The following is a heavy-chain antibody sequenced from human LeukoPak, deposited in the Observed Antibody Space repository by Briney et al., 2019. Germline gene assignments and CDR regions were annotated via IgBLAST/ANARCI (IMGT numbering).Heavy chain of an antibody. Sequence: GGSLRLSCAASGFTFSSYSMNWVRQAPGKGLEWVSSISSSSSYIYYAGSVKGRFTISRDNAKNSLYLQMNSLRAEDTAVYYCARDTGCSGGSCYGAVFRLYYYYGMDVWGKGTTVTVSS. D-gene: IGHD2-15*01. CDR3: ARDTGCSGGSCYGAVFRLYYYYGMDV. V-gene: IGHV3-21*01. CDR1: GFTFSSYS. CDR2: ISSSSSYI. J-gene: IGHJ6*04.